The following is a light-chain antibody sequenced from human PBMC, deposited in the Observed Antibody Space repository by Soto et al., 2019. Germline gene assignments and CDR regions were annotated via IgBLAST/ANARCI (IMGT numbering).Light chain of an antibody. CDR1: SSDVGSYNR. CDR3: SSFTSSNTYV. CDR2: DVN. J-gene: IGLJ1*01. V-gene: IGLV2-18*02. Sequence: QSALTQPPSVSGSPGQSVAISCSGTSSDVGSYNRVSWYQQPPGTAPKLMIYDVNNRPSGVPDRFSGSKSGNTASLTISGLQAEDEADYYCSSFTSSNTYVFGIGTKVTVL.